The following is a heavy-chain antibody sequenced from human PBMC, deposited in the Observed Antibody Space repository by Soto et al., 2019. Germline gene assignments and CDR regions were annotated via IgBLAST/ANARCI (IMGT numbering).Heavy chain of an antibody. V-gene: IGHV1-24*01. CDR1: GYTLTELS. CDR3: ATTDQLLEYCSGGSCYRMDV. Sequence: GASVKVSCKVSGYTLTELSMHWVRQAPGKGLEWMGGFDPEDGETFYAQRFQGRVTMTEDTSTDTAYMELRSLRSEDTAVYYCATTDQLLEYCSGGSCYRMDVWGQGTTVTVSS. J-gene: IGHJ6*02. D-gene: IGHD2-15*01. CDR2: FDPEDGET.